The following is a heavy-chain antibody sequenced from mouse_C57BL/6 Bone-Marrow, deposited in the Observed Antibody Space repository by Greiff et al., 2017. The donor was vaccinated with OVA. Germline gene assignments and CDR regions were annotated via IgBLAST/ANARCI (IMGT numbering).Heavy chain of an antibody. J-gene: IGHJ2*01. V-gene: IGHV14-1*01. CDR1: GFNIKDYY. D-gene: IGHD1-1*01. Sequence: EVQRVESGAELVRPGASVKLSCTASGFNIKDYYMHWVKQRPEQGLEWIGRIDPEDGDTEYAPKFQGKATMTADTSSNTAYLQLSSLTSEDTAVYYCTRNYYGSSYYFDYWGQGTTLTVSS. CDR2: IDPEDGDT. CDR3: TRNYYGSSYYFDY.